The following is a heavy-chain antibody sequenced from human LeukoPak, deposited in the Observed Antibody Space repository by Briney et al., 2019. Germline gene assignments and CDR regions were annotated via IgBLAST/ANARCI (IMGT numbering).Heavy chain of an antibody. CDR1: GYTFTSYG. Sequence: ASVKVSCKASGYTFTSYGISWVRQAPGQRLEWMGWSSAYSGNTNYAQKLQGRVTMTTDTSTSTAYMELRSLRSDDTAVYYCHVTAYYFDYWGQGTLATVSS. V-gene: IGHV1-18*01. J-gene: IGHJ4*02. CDR2: SSAYSGNT. CDR3: HVTAYYFDY. D-gene: IGHD1-20*01.